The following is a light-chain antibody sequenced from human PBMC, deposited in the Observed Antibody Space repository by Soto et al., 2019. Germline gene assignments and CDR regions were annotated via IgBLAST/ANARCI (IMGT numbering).Light chain of an antibody. CDR3: CSYAGSFLKF. V-gene: IGLV2-11*01. CDR1: SSDVGGYNY. CDR2: DVR. J-gene: IGLJ1*01. Sequence: QSVLTQPRSVSGSPGQSVTISCTGTSSDVGGYNYVSWYQQHPGKAPKLMISDVRKRPSGVPDRFSGSKSGNTASLTISGLQAEDGADYYCCSYAGSFLKFFGTGTKV.